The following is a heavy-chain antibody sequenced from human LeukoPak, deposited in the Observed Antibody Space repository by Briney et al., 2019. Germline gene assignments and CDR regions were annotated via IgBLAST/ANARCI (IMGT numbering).Heavy chain of an antibody. D-gene: IGHD6-13*01. CDR1: GFTFSSYA. CDR3: ASHSSSFYYFDY. CDR2: ISGSGGST. J-gene: IGHJ4*02. Sequence: QSGGSLRLSCAASGFTFSSYAMSWVRQAPGKGLEWVSAISGSGGSTYYADSVKGRFTISGDNSKNTLYLQMNSLRAEDTAVYYCASHSSSFYYFDYWGQGTLVTVSS. V-gene: IGHV3-23*01.